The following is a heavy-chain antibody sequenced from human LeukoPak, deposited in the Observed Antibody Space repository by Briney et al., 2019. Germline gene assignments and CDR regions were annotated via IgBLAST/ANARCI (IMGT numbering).Heavy chain of an antibody. CDR1: GGPLSGYY. CDR3: ARGPHTGVNFDDSSGYYY. CDR2: INHSGST. Sequence: PSDTLSLPRAVYGGPLSGYYWSWIPQPARKGLEWIGEINHSGSTNYNQSLQSRVTISVDTSKNQVSMKLSSVTAADTAVYYCARGPHTGVNFDDSSGYYYWGQGTLVTVSS. V-gene: IGHV4-34*01. J-gene: IGHJ4*02. D-gene: IGHD3-22*01.